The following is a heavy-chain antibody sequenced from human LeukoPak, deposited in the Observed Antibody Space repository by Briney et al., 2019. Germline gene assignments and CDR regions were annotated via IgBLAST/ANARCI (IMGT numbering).Heavy chain of an antibody. J-gene: IGHJ4*02. CDR1: GFTFSSYS. Sequence: PGGSLRLSCAASGFTFSSYSMNWVRQAPGKGLEWVSSISSSSSYIYYADSVKGRFTISRDNAKNSLYLQMNSLRAEDTAVYYCARDGGRGFFVGEENPSPHPFDYWGQGTLVTVSS. V-gene: IGHV3-21*01. CDR3: ARDGGRGFFVGEENPSPHPFDY. CDR2: ISSSSSYI. D-gene: IGHD3-10*01.